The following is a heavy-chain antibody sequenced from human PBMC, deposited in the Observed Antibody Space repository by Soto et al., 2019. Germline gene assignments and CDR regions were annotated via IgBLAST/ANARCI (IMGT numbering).Heavy chain of an antibody. V-gene: IGHV1-69*13. CDR2: IIPIFGTP. CDR3: ASTKRETSLQLRQFEY. CDR1: GGTFRSSA. Sequence: ASVKVSCKAFGGTFRSSAINWVRQAPGQGLEWMGGIIPIFGTPNYAQKFQGRVTITADESTSTAYMELSSLSSEDTAVYYCASTKRETSLQLRQFEYWGQGALVTVSS. D-gene: IGHD5-12*01. J-gene: IGHJ4*02.